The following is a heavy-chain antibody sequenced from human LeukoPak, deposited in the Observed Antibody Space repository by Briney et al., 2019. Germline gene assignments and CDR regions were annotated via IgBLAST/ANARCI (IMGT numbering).Heavy chain of an antibody. CDR1: GYTFSSYG. CDR3: ARDSPYSFDF. V-gene: IGHV1-18*01. Sequence: ASMKVSCKASGYTFSSYGISWVRQAPGQGLEWMGWISTYNGNTHYVQKFQGRVTLTTDTSTSTAYMELRSLRSDDTAVYYCARDSPYSFDFWGQGTLVTVSS. CDR2: ISTYNGNT. D-gene: IGHD2-21*01. J-gene: IGHJ4*02.